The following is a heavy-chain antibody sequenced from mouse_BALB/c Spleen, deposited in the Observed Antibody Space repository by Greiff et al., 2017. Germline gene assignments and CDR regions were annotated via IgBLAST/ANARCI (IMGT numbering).Heavy chain of an antibody. D-gene: IGHD3-1*01. CDR1: GYTFTSYY. Sequence: QVQLQQPGAELVKPGASVKLSCKASGYTFTSYYMYWVKQRPGQGLEWIGGINPSNGGTNFNEKFKSKATLTVDKSSSTAYMQLSSLTSEDSAVYYCTRGGAARARFFDYWGQGTTLTVSS. V-gene: IGHV1S81*02. CDR3: TRGGAARARFFDY. J-gene: IGHJ2*01. CDR2: INPSNGGT.